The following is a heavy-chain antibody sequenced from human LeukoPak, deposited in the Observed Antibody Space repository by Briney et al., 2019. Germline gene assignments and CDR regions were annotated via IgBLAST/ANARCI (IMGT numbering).Heavy chain of an antibody. J-gene: IGHJ4*02. CDR1: GFTFSSYA. D-gene: IGHD2-15*01. CDR2: ISGSGGST. CDR3: AKVGYCSGGSCYYPPSDFDY. Sequence: GGSLRLSCAASGFTFSSYAMSWVRQAPGKGLEWVSAISGSGGSTYYADSVKGRFTISRDNSKNTLYLQMNSLRAEDTAVYYCAKVGYCSGGSCYYPPSDFDYWGQGTLVTVSP. V-gene: IGHV3-23*01.